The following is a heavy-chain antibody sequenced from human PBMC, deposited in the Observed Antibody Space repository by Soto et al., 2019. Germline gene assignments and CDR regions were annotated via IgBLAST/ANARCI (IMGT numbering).Heavy chain of an antibody. CDR2: IIPILGIA. CDR3: ARVTVYGDLLNYYYVMDV. Sequence: GASVKVSCKASGGTFSSYTISWVRQAPGQGLEWMGRIIPILGIANYAQKFQGRVTITADKSTSTAYMELRSLRSEDTAVYYCARVTVYGDLLNYYYVMDVWGQGTTVTVSS. D-gene: IGHD4-17*01. CDR1: GGTFSSYT. J-gene: IGHJ6*02. V-gene: IGHV1-69*02.